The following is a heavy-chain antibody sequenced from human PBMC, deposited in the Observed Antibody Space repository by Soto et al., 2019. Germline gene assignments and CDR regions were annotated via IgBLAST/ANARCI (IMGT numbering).Heavy chain of an antibody. CDR1: GFSFSTYT. CDR3: AKSFGSSSWNNFDY. J-gene: IGHJ4*02. V-gene: IGHV3-23*01. Sequence: GGSLRLSCAASGFSFSTYTMSWVRRAPGKGLEWVSAISGSGGSPSYADSVQGRFTISRDNPKKTLYLQMNSLRAEDTAVYYCAKSFGSSSWNNFDYWGQGTLVTVSS. D-gene: IGHD6-13*01. CDR2: ISGSGGSP.